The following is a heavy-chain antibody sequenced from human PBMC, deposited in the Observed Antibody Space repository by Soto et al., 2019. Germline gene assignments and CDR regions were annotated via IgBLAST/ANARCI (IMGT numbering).Heavy chain of an antibody. CDR1: GGSISSSRYY. V-gene: IGHV4-39*01. CDR2: IFYSGST. J-gene: IGHJ3*02. CDR3: ARPPTASLDAFDI. Sequence: SETLSPTCTVSGGSISSSRYYWGWIRQPPGKGLEWIGSIFYSGSTYHNPSLKSRVTISVDTSKNQFSRELSSVTAADTAVYYCARPPTASLDAFDIWGQGTMFTVSS.